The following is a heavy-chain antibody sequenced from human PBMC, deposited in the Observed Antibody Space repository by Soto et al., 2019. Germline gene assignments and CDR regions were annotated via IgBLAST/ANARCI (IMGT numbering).Heavy chain of an antibody. CDR1: GFTFSSYG. CDR2: ISYDGSNK. D-gene: IGHD1-26*01. CDR3: AKSPSYPVHFDY. V-gene: IGHV3-30*18. J-gene: IGHJ4*02. Sequence: QVQLVEPGGGVVQPGRSLRLSCAASGFTFSSYGMHWVRQAPGKGLEWVAVISYDGSNKYYADSVKGRFTISRDNSKNTLYLQMNSLRAEDTAVYYCAKSPSYPVHFDYWGQGTLVTVSS.